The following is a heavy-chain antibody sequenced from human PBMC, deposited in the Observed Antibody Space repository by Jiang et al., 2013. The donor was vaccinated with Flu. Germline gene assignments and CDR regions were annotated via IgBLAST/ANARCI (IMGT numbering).Heavy chain of an antibody. D-gene: IGHD1-26*01. V-gene: IGHV4-39*02. Sequence: GSGLVKPSETLSLTCTVSGGSISSSSYYWGWIRQPPGKGLEWIGSIYYRGSTYYNPSLKSRITISVDTSKNHFSLKLSSVTAADTAVYYCGSLYSGSYGYWGQGTLVTVSS. J-gene: IGHJ4*02. CDR3: GSLYSGSYGY. CDR2: IYYRGST. CDR1: GGSISSSSYY.